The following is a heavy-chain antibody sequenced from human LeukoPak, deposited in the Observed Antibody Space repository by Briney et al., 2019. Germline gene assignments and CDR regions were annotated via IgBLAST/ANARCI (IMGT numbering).Heavy chain of an antibody. CDR3: AKVFYNSGSYDY. V-gene: IGHV3-23*01. J-gene: IGHJ4*02. CDR2: LSGSGGGT. D-gene: IGHD3-10*01. Sequence: AGGSLRLSCAGSGFTFSSYALSWVRQAPGKGLEWVSNLSGSGGGTYYADSVKGRFTISRDNSKNTLFLQMNSLRAEDKAVYYCAKVFYNSGSYDYWGQGALVTVSS. CDR1: GFTFSSYA.